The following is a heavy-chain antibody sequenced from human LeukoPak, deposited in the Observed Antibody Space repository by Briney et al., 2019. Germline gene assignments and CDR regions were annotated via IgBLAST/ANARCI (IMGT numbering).Heavy chain of an antibody. CDR1: GYTFTSYD. Sequence: ASVKVSCKASGYTFTSYDINWVRQATGQGLEWMGWMNPNSGNTGYAQKFQGRVTMTRNTSISTAYMELSSLRSEDTAVYYCARNFSYGDYYYYYGMDVWGQGTTVTVSS. D-gene: IGHD4-17*01. CDR2: MNPNSGNT. J-gene: IGHJ6*02. CDR3: ARNFSYGDYYYYYGMDV. V-gene: IGHV1-8*01.